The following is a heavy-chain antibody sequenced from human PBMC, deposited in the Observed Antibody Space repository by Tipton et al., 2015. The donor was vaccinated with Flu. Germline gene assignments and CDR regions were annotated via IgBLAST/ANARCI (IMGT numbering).Heavy chain of an antibody. CDR1: GDSIGSAYY. V-gene: IGHV4-38-2*01. CDR2: IHKTGST. D-gene: IGHD1-14*01. J-gene: IGHJ4*02. Sequence: TLSLTCSVSGDSIGSAYYWAWIRQPPGKGLEWIGNIHKTGSTYFNPSLRSRVTFSVDTSKNQFSLKLSSVTAADTAVYYCARSRIPEPSPFYWGQGTRVTVSS. CDR3: ARSRIPEPSPFY.